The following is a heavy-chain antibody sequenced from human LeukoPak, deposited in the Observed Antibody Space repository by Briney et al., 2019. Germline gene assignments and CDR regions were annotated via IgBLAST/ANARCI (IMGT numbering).Heavy chain of an antibody. CDR3: ARGFYGAGSHFDF. V-gene: IGHV4-30-2*01. CDR2: IFHTGHT. CDR1: GGSISSGDYP. Sequence: SETLSLTCTVSGGSISSGDYPWSWIRQPPGKGLEWFGYIFHTGHTSYNPSLKSRVTISVDMSKNQLSLRLTSVTAADTAVYYCARGFYGAGSHFDFWGQGTLVTVSS. D-gene: IGHD3-10*01. J-gene: IGHJ4*02.